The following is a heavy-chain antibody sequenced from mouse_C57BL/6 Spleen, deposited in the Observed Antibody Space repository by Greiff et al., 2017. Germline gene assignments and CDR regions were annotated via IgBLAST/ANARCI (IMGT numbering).Heavy chain of an antibody. CDR2: ISYDGSN. D-gene: IGHD2-2*01. Sequence: ESGPGLVKPSQSLSLTCSVTGYSITSGYYWNWIRQFPGNKLEWMGYISYDGSNNYNPSLKNRISITRDTSKNQFFLKLNSVTTEDTATYYCAREGGYDQDYWGQGTTLTVSS. J-gene: IGHJ2*01. V-gene: IGHV3-6*01. CDR3: AREGGYDQDY. CDR1: GYSITSGYY.